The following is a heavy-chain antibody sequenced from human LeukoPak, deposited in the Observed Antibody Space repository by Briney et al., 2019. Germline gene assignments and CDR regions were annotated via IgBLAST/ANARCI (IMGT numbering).Heavy chain of an antibody. D-gene: IGHD2-15*01. J-gene: IGHJ6*03. V-gene: IGHV4-34*01. CDR1: GGSFSGYY. CDR2: INLSGIA. CDR3: ARVSFFRWAATRPSYYYYYMDV. Sequence: SETLSLTCAVYGGSFSGYYWRWIREPPGKGLEWIGEINLSGIANYNPSLKSRVTISVDTSKNQFSLKLSSVTAADTAVYYCARVSFFRWAATRPSYYYYYMDVWGKGTTVTISS.